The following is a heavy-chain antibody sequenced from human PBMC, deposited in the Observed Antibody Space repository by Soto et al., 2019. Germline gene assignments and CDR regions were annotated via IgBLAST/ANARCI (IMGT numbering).Heavy chain of an antibody. Sequence: QLHLVQSGAVVKKPGASVTVSCSASGYPVTAYYMHWVRQAPGRGLEWMGGINPATGAAKYTQTCQGRATMTRDTTPSTVFMELGGPASEETAVFFWSRGGGVGVAGSAAFDMWGQGTLVTVSS. J-gene: IGHJ3*02. D-gene: IGHD3-3*01. CDR3: SRGGGVGVAGSAAFDM. CDR2: INPATGAA. V-gene: IGHV1-2*02. CDR1: GYPVTAYY.